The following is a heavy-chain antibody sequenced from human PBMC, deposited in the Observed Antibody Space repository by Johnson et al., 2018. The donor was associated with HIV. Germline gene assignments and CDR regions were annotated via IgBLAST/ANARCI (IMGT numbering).Heavy chain of an antibody. J-gene: IGHJ3*02. D-gene: IGHD6-13*01. V-gene: IGHV3-30*14. CDR3: ASPLIAAGEGAFDI. Sequence: QVQLVESGGGVVQPGRSLRLSCAASGFTFSGYAMHWVRQAPGKGLEWVTVISHDGSNKYYADSVKGRFTISRDNSKNTLYLQMNSLRAEDTAVYYCASPLIAAGEGAFDIWGQGTMVTVSS. CDR2: ISHDGSNK. CDR1: GFTFSGYA.